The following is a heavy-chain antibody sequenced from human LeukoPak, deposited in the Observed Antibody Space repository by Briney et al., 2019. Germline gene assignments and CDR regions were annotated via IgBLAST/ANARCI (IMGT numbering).Heavy chain of an antibody. CDR1: GFTFRDSY. D-gene: IGHD4-23*01. Sequence: PGGSLRPSCAASGFTFRDSYMSWIRQAPGKGLEWLSYINSVSNIISYADSVKGRFTISRDNAKNSLYLQMHGLRAEDTAVYYCARAGGGNMDFQHWGQGTLVTVSS. CDR2: INSVSNII. V-gene: IGHV3-11*04. J-gene: IGHJ1*01. CDR3: ARAGGGNMDFQH.